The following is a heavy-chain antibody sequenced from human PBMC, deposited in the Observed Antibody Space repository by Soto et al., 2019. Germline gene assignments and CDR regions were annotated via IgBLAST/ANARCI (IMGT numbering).Heavy chain of an antibody. CDR1: GFTFSSYS. D-gene: IGHD6-19*01. J-gene: IGHJ4*02. V-gene: IGHV3-48*02. Sequence: PGGSLRLSCAASGFTFSSYSMNWVRQAPGKGLECVSYITGGSTIYYADSVKGRFTVSRDHAENSLYLQMNSLRDEDTAVYYCARGPNTAVAGRFDYWGQGTLVTVSS. CDR2: ITGGSTI. CDR3: ARGPNTAVAGRFDY.